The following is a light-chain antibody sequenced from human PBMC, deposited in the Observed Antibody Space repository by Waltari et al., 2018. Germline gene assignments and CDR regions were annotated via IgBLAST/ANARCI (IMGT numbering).Light chain of an antibody. CDR3: CSYAGSYPYV. CDR1: SCDVGGYNC. CDR2: DVS. J-gene: IGLJ1*01. V-gene: IGLV2-11*01. Sequence: QHALTTPRSVSGSPGHSYTISCHGTSCDVGGYNCVAWYQQHPGKAPNLMIYDVSKRPSGVPDRFSGSKSGNTASLTISGLQAEDEADYYCCSYAGSYPYVFGTGTKVPVL.